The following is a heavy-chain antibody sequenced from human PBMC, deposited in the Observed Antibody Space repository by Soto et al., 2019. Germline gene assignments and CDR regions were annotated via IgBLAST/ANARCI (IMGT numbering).Heavy chain of an antibody. V-gene: IGHV1-18*01. D-gene: IGHD3-16*01. J-gene: IGHJ3*02. CDR3: ARDLGGGEDI. Sequence: QIQLVQSGPEVKKAGASVKVSCKASAFTANSHGSSWVRQAPGQGLEWMEWFSLYQGNTKYAQNVQGRVTLTIDRSTTTAYMELTSLTSDDTAMYYCARDLGGGEDIWGQGTMVTVAS. CDR1: AFTANSHG. CDR2: FSLYQGNT.